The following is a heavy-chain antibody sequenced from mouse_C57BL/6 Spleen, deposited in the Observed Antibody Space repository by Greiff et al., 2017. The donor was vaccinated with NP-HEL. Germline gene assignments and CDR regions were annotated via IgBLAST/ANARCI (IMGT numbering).Heavy chain of an antibody. CDR2: IYPRSGNT. CDR1: GYTFTSYG. J-gene: IGHJ2*01. Sequence: VKLMESGAELARPGASVKLSCKASGYTFTSYGISWVKQRTGQGLEWIGEIYPRSGNTYYNEKFKGKATLTADKSSSTAYMELRSLTSEDSAVYFCANWDGVYYWGQGTTLTVSS. D-gene: IGHD4-1*01. CDR3: ANWDGVYY. V-gene: IGHV1-81*01.